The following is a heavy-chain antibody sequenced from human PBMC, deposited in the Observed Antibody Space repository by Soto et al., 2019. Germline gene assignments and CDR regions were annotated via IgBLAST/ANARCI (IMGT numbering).Heavy chain of an antibody. CDR3: ARGGNGDNVGYWYFDL. D-gene: IGHD4-17*01. V-gene: IGHV1-46*01. J-gene: IGHJ2*01. Sequence: QVQLVQSGAEVKKPGASVEVSCKASGYTFITYYIHWVRHAPGQGLEWMGVINPGGVSTKYAQKVQDRVTMTSDKYTSTVYMELSSLRYEDTAVYFCARGGNGDNVGYWYFDLWGRGTQVTVSP. CDR2: INPGGVST. CDR1: GYTFITYY.